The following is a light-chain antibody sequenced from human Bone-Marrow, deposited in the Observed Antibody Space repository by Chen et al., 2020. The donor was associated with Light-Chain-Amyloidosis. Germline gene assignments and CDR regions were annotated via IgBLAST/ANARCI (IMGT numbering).Light chain of an antibody. CDR2: LGA. V-gene: IGKV2-28*01. CDR1: QSIQHRNGNNY. Sequence: DIVMTQSTLSLSVTPGEPACISCRSSQSIQHRNGNNYLAWYLQKPGQSPQVLFYLGAVRASVLPDRFSASASGTDFTLKISRVEAEDVGVYYCMQTLQTPLTFGPGTKVDIK. J-gene: IGKJ3*01. CDR3: MQTLQTPLT.